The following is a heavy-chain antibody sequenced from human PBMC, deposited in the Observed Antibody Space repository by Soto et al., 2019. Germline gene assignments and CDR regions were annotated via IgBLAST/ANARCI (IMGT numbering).Heavy chain of an antibody. CDR2: IIPIFGTA. D-gene: IGHD3-10*01. V-gene: IGHV1-69*13. J-gene: IGHJ4*02. Sequence: SVKVSCNASGGTFSSYAISWVRQAPGQGLEWMGGIIPIFGTANYAQKFQGRVTITADESTSTAYMELSSLRSEDTAVYYCARVASYYGSGSYGGTDYWGQGTLVTVSS. CDR3: ARVASYYGSGSYGGTDY. CDR1: GGTFSSYA.